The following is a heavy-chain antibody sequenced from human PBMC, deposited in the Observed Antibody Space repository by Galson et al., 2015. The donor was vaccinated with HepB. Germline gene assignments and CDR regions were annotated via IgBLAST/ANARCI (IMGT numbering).Heavy chain of an antibody. J-gene: IGHJ3*02. CDR2: SRNKANSYTT. V-gene: IGHV3-72*01. CDR3: TRSQYMLYDFDI. D-gene: IGHD2-8*01. Sequence: SLRLSCAASGFTFSDHYMDWVRQAPGKGLEWVGRSRNKANSYTTEYAASVTGRFVISRDDSKSSLYLQMNSLETEDTAVYYCTRSQYMLYDFDIWGRGTMVTVSS. CDR1: GFTFSDHY.